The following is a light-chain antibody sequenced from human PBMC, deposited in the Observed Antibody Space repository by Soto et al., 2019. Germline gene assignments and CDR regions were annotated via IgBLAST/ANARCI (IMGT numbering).Light chain of an antibody. J-gene: IGLJ3*02. CDR1: SSDVGGYNS. Sequence: QSALTQPASVSGSPGQSITISCTGTSSDVGGYNSVSWYQQYPGTAPKLMIYDVSYLPSGISTRFSGSKSGDTASLTISGLQADDEADYFCSSYSSTSTRVYGGGTKLTVL. V-gene: IGLV2-14*01. CDR3: SSYSSTSTRV. CDR2: DVS.